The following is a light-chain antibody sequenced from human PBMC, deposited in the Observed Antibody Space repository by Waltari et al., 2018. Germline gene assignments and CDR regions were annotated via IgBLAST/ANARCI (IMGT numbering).Light chain of an antibody. J-gene: IGKJ1*01. CDR3: QQYNNWPPGT. CDR1: QSIGSS. Sequence: ETVVTQSPATLSMSPGERATLSCRTSQSIGSSLAWYQQRPGQAPRLLIYRASTRATGIPDRFSGSGSETESTLTISSLQSEDIAVYYCQQYNNWPPGTFGQGTKVEI. V-gene: IGKV3-15*01. CDR2: RAS.